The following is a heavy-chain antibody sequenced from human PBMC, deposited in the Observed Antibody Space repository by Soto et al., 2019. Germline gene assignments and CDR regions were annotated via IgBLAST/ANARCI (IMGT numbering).Heavy chain of an antibody. D-gene: IGHD3-10*01. CDR3: TRDQVTMVRGVIITGDAFDI. CDR1: GVTFGDYA. V-gene: IGHV3-49*03. J-gene: IGHJ3*02. Sequence: GGSLRLSCTASGVTFGDYAMSWFRQAPGKGLEWVGFIRSKAYGGTTEYAASVKGRFTISRDDSKSIAYLQMNSLKTEDTAVYYCTRDQVTMVRGVIITGDAFDIWGQGTMVTVSS. CDR2: IRSKAYGGTT.